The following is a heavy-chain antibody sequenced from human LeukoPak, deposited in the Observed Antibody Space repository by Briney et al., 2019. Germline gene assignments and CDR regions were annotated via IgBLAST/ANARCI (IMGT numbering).Heavy chain of an antibody. D-gene: IGHD4-17*01. V-gene: IGHV3-30*01. CDR3: ARGEDMTTVKCPPDV. J-gene: IGHJ6*04. CDR1: GFTFSSYA. Sequence: PGGSLRLSCAASGFTFSSYAMHWVRQAPGKGLEWVAVISYDGSNKYYADSVKGRFTISRDNSKNTLYLQMNSLRAEDTAVYYCARGEDMTTVKCPPDVWGEGTTVTVSS. CDR2: ISYDGSNK.